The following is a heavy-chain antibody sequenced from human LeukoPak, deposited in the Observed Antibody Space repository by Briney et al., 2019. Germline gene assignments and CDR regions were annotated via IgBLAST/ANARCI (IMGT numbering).Heavy chain of an antibody. J-gene: IGHJ4*02. D-gene: IGHD5-24*01. CDR2: ISYDGSNK. CDR1: GFTFSSYA. Sequence: GGSLRLSCAASGFTFSSYAMHWVRQAPGKGLEWVAVISYDGSNKYYADFVKGRFTISRDNSKNTLYLQMNSLRAEDTAVYYCARIAMATIMYGDFDYWGQGTLVTVSS. CDR3: ARIAMATIMYGDFDY. V-gene: IGHV3-30-3*01.